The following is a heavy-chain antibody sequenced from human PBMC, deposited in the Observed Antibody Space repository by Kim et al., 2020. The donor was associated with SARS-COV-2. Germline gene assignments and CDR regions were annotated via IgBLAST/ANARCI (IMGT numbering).Heavy chain of an antibody. Sequence: SETLSLTCTVSGHSISSGYYWGWIRQPPGKGLEWIGSIYHTGSTYYNSSLKSRVTISVDTSKNQFSLRLSSVTAADTAVYYCARDGPFRGANNWFDPWGQGTLVTVSS. CDR2: IYHTGST. D-gene: IGHD3-10*01. J-gene: IGHJ5*02. CDR1: GHSISSGYY. CDR3: ARDGPFRGANNWFDP. V-gene: IGHV4-38-2*02.